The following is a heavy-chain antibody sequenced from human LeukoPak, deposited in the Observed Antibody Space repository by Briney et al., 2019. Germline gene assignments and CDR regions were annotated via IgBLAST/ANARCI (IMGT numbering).Heavy chain of an antibody. J-gene: IGHJ5*02. CDR2: INWNGGST. Sequence: GGSLRLSCAASGFTFDDYGTSWVRQAPGKGLEWVSGINWNGGSTGYADSVKGRFTISRDNAKNSLYLQMNSLRAEDTALYYCARGEPYYYDSSGYLWGQGTLVTVSS. D-gene: IGHD3-22*01. V-gene: IGHV3-20*04. CDR1: GFTFDDYG. CDR3: ARGEPYYYDSSGYL.